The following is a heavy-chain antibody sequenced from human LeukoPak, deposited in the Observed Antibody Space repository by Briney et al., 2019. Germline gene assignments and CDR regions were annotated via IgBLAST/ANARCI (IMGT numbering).Heavy chain of an antibody. J-gene: IGHJ4*02. CDR2: ISYDGSNK. Sequence: PGGSLRLSCAASGFTFSSYAMHWVRQAPGKGLEWVAVISYDGSNKYYADSVKGRFTISRDNSKNTLYLQMNSLRAEDTAVYYCARGGHMYSSSPYYWGQGTLVTVSS. V-gene: IGHV3-30-3*01. CDR1: GFTFSSYA. CDR3: ARGGHMYSSSPYY. D-gene: IGHD6-13*01.